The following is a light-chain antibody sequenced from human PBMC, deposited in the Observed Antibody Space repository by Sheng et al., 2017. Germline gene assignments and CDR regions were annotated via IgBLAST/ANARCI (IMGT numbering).Light chain of an antibody. V-gene: IGLV3-1*01. CDR1: NLGNKY. CDR2: QDK. CDR3: QAWDRRVV. Sequence: SYDLTQSPSVSVSPGQTATITCSGDNLGNKYTCWYQQKPGQSPVLVIYQDKKRPSGIPERFSGSNSGNTATLTISGTQAMDEADYYCQAWDRRVVFGGGTKLTVL. J-gene: IGLJ2*01.